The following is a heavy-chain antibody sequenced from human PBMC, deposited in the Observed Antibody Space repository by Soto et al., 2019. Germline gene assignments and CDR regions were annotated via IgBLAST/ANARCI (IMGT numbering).Heavy chain of an antibody. CDR3: ARDSIAAAGTDNYFDY. CDR1: GFTFRNYG. V-gene: IGHV3-33*01. Sequence: PGGPLRLCCAASGFTFRNYGMHCVRQAPGKGLEWVAVIWYDGSNKYYADSVKGRFTISRDNSKNTLYLQMNSLRAEDTAVYYCARDSIAAAGTDNYFDYWGQGTLVTVSS. D-gene: IGHD6-13*01. J-gene: IGHJ4*02. CDR2: IWYDGSNK.